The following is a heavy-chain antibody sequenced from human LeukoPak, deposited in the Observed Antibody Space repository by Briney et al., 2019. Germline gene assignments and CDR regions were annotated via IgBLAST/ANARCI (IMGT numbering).Heavy chain of an antibody. CDR1: GGSISSYY. Sequence: KPSETLSLTCTVSGGSISSYYWSWIRQPAGKGLEWIGRIYTSGSTNYNPSLKSRVTMSVDTSKNQFSLKLSSVTAADTAVYYCARDQDIYDSSGTAPAFDIWGQGTMVTVSP. CDR3: ARDQDIYDSSGTAPAFDI. V-gene: IGHV4-4*07. D-gene: IGHD3-22*01. J-gene: IGHJ3*02. CDR2: IYTSGST.